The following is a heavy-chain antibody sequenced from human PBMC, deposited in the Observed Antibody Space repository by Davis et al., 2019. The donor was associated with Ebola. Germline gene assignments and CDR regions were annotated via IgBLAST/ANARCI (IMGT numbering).Heavy chain of an antibody. CDR1: GYSFTSYW. Sequence: KISCKGSGYSFTSYWIGWVRQAPGQGLEWMGGIIPIFGTANYAQKFQGRVTITADESTSTAYMELSSLRSEDTAVYYCAREASGYDYVWYYFDYWGQGTLVTVSS. V-gene: IGHV1-69*01. D-gene: IGHD5-12*01. CDR2: IIPIFGTA. CDR3: AREASGYDYVWYYFDY. J-gene: IGHJ4*02.